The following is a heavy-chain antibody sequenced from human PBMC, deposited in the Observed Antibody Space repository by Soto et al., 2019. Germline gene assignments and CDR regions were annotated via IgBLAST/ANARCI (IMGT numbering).Heavy chain of an antibody. CDR1: GFTFSSYG. J-gene: IGHJ6*02. Sequence: QVQLVESGGGVVQPGRSLRLSCAASGFTFSSYGMHWVRQAPGKGLEWVAGIWYDGSKKYYADSVKGRFTISRDHSKNAVYVQMNVLRAQVAAVYYCAGYGLRSGWYPWVYSCGMDVWGQGTTVTVSS. V-gene: IGHV3-33*01. CDR3: AGYGLRSGWYPWVYSCGMDV. CDR2: IWYDGSKK. D-gene: IGHD6-13*01.